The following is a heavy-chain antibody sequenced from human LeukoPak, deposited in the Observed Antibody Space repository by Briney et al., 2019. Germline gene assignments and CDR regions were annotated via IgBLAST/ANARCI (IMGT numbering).Heavy chain of an antibody. Sequence: QAGGSLRLSCSASGFTFNKYVMHWVRQAPGKGLEYVSATSANGDATYYTDSVKGRFTISRDNSKNTLSLQMSSLRVEETAIYFCVKDCSRDWNGHWFDSWGQGTLVTVSS. CDR1: GFTFNKYV. CDR3: VKDCSRDWNGHWFDS. D-gene: IGHD2-21*02. V-gene: IGHV3-64D*09. J-gene: IGHJ5*01. CDR2: TSANGDAT.